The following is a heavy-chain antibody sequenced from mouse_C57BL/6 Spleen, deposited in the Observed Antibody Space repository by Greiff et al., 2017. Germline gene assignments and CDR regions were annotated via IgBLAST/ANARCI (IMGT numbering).Heavy chain of an antibody. CDR2: IRNKANNHAT. V-gene: IGHV6-6*01. CDR3: TREGYGKAAMDY. D-gene: IGHD2-10*02. J-gene: IGHJ4*01. CDR1: GFTFSDAW. Sequence: EVKLMESGGGLVQPGGSMKLSCAASGFTFSDAWMDWVRQSPEKGLEWVAEIRNKANNHATYYAESVKGRFTISRDDSKSSVYLQMNRLRAEDTGIYYCTREGYGKAAMDYWGQGTSGTVSS.